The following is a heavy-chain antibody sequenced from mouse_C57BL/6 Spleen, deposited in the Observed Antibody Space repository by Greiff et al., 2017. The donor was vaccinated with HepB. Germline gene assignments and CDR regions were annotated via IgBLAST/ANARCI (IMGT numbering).Heavy chain of an antibody. CDR3: ARPTVVAFDY. CDR2: IYPGDGDT. J-gene: IGHJ2*01. Sequence: VMLVESGPELVKPGASVKISCKASGYAFSSSWMNWVKQRPGKGLEWIGRIYPGDGDTNYNGKFKGKATLTADKSSSTAYMQLSSLTSEDSAVYFCARPTVVAFDYWGQGTTLTVSS. D-gene: IGHD1-1*01. CDR1: GYAFSSSW. V-gene: IGHV1-82*01.